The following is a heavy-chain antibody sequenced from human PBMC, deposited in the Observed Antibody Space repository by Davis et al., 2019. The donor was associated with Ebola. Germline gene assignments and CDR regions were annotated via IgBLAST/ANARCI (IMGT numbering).Heavy chain of an antibody. D-gene: IGHD6-19*01. V-gene: IGHV4-34*01. CDR2: IIHSGST. Sequence: GSLRLSCAVYGGSFSGYYWSWIRQPPGKGLEWIGEIIHSGSTNYHPSLKSRVTISVDTSKHQFSLKLSAVTAADTAVYYCARGGWASGMDVWGQGTTVTVSS. CDR3: ARGGWASGMDV. J-gene: IGHJ6*02. CDR1: GGSFSGYY.